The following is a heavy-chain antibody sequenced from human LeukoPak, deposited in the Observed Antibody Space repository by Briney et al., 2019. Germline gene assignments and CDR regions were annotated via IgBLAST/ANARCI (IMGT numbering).Heavy chain of an antibody. CDR2: IYTSGST. D-gene: IGHD1-7*01. J-gene: IGHJ5*02. Sequence: SETLSLTCTVSGGSISSYYWSWIRQPPGKGLEWIGYIYTSGSTNYNPSLKSRVTISVDTSKNQFSLKLSSVTAADTAVYYCARQGTRLYNWNYHNWFDPWGQGTLVTVSS. CDR1: GGSISSYY. V-gene: IGHV4-4*09. CDR3: ARQGTRLYNWNYHNWFDP.